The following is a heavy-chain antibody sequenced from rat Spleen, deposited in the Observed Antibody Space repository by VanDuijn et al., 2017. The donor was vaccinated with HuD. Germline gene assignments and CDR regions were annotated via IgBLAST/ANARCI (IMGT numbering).Heavy chain of an antibody. Sequence: EVQLVESGGGLVQPGRSMKLSCVASGFTFSNCDMAWVRQAPKKGLEWVAFISYDGSSTYYRDSVKGRFTISRDNAKSTLYLQMDSLRSEDTATYHCARHGTTIALDYWGQGVMVTVSS. CDR3: ARHGTTIALDY. V-gene: IGHV5-7*01. D-gene: IGHD1-8*01. CDR2: ISYDGSST. CDR1: GFTFSNCD. J-gene: IGHJ2*01.